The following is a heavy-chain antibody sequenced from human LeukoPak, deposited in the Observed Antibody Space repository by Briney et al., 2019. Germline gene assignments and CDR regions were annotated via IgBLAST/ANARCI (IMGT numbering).Heavy chain of an antibody. D-gene: IGHD3-22*01. J-gene: IGHJ4*02. Sequence: GGSLRLSCAGSGFTFSTYSMNWVRQAPGKGLEWVSYISSSSGTKYYADSVKGRFTISRDNAKNSLYLQMNSLRAEDTAVYYCARVGLYYYDSSGHFDYWGQGTLVTVSS. V-gene: IGHV3-48*01. CDR3: ARVGLYYYDSSGHFDY. CDR1: GFTFSTYS. CDR2: ISSSSGTK.